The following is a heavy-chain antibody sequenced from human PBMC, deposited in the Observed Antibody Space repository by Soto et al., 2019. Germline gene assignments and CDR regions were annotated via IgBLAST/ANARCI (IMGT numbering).Heavy chain of an antibody. Sequence: EVQLVESGGGLVKPGESLRLSCAASGFTFSNARMNWVRQAPGKGLEWVGHIRRETDGGTIVYPAPVKGRFIISRDDSKNTLYLQMNNLKTEETAVYYCTTAHPRGPDYWGQGTLVTVSS. CDR2: IRRETDGGTI. CDR1: GFTFSNAR. V-gene: IGHV3-15*01. J-gene: IGHJ4*02. CDR3: TTAHPRGPDY.